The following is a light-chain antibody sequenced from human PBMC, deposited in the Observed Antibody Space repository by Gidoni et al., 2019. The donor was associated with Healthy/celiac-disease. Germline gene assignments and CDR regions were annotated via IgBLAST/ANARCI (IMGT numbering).Light chain of an antibody. V-gene: IGKV1-8*01. CDR1: QGTSSY. Sequence: AIRMTQSPSSLSASTGDRVTITCRASQGTSSYLAWYQHKPGKAPKLLIYAASTLQSGVTSRFSSSGSGTDFTLTISCMQSEDFATYDCQQYYSYSWTFGQGTKVEIK. CDR3: QQYYSYSWT. CDR2: AAS. J-gene: IGKJ1*01.